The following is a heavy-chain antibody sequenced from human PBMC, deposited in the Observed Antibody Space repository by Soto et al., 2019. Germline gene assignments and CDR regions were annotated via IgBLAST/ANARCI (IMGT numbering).Heavy chain of an antibody. Sequence: PGGSLRLSCAASGFTFSSYGMHWVRQAPGKGLEWVAVISYDGSNKYYADSVKGRFTISRDNSKNTLYLQMNSLRAEDTAVYYCAKDRHYDGSGSPGRRSLLFDPWGHGTLVTVSS. CDR1: GFTFSSYG. CDR3: AKDRHYDGSGSPGRRSLLFDP. V-gene: IGHV3-30*18. D-gene: IGHD3-10*01. J-gene: IGHJ5*02. CDR2: ISYDGSNK.